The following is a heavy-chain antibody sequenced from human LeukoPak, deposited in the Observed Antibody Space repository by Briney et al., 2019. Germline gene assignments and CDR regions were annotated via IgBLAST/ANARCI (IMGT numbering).Heavy chain of an antibody. CDR2: IYSGGST. D-gene: IGHD2-2*01. J-gene: IGHJ4*02. V-gene: IGHV3-53*01. CDR3: ARALRYCSSTSCLGFDY. CDR1: GFTFSDYY. Sequence: GGSLRLSCAASGFTFSDYYMSWIRQAPGKGLEWVSVIYSGGSTYYADSVKGRFTISRDNSKNTLYLQMNSLRAEDTAVYYCARALRYCSSTSCLGFDYWGQGTLVTVSS.